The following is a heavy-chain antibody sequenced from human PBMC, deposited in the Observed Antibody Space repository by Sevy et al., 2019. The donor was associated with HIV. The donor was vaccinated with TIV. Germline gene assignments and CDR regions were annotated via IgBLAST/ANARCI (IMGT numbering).Heavy chain of an antibody. CDR1: GFTFDDYA. J-gene: IGHJ3*02. D-gene: IGHD1-26*01. Sequence: GGSLRLSCAASGFTFDDYAMLWVRQAPGKGLEWVSGISWNSGSIGYADSVKGRITISRDNAKNSLYLQMNSLRAEDTALYYCAKEKWELENAFDIWGQGTMVTVSS. CDR3: AKEKWELENAFDI. CDR2: ISWNSGSI. V-gene: IGHV3-9*01.